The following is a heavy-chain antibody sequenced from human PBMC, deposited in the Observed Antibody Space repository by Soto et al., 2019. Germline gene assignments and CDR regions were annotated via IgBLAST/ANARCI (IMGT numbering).Heavy chain of an antibody. CDR2: IYSSGNT. V-gene: IGHV4-4*07. CDR1: GGSTSSYY. Sequence: PSETLSLTCTVSGGSTSSYYWSWIRQPAGKGLEWIGRIYSSGNTNYNPSLKSRVTMSVDTSKNQFSLKLSSVTAADTAVYYCARAYNNNGLHAFDIWGQGTMVTVPS. D-gene: IGHD2-8*01. CDR3: ARAYNNNGLHAFDI. J-gene: IGHJ3*02.